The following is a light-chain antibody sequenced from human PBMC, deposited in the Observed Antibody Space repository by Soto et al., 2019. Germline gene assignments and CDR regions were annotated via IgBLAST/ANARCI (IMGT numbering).Light chain of an antibody. V-gene: IGKV3-11*01. CDR3: QQRSNWLGIT. J-gene: IGKJ5*01. Sequence: DIVFTQSPATLSLSPGERATLSCRASQSVSNYLAWYQQKPGQAPRLLISDASNRATGIPARFSGSGSGTDFTLTISSLEPEDFAVYYCQQRSNWLGITFGQGTRLEIK. CDR2: DAS. CDR1: QSVSNY.